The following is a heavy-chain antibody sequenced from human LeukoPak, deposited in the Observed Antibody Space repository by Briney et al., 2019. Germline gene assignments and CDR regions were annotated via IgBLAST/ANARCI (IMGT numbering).Heavy chain of an antibody. J-gene: IGHJ4*02. Sequence: GGSLRLSCAASGFTFSSYEMNWVRQAPGKGLEWVSYISSSGSTIYYADSVKGRFTTSRDNAKNSLYLQMNSLRAEDTAVYYCARDLLRELRDYWGQGTLVTVSS. D-gene: IGHD1-26*01. CDR1: GFTFSSYE. CDR2: ISSSGSTI. V-gene: IGHV3-48*03. CDR3: ARDLLRELRDY.